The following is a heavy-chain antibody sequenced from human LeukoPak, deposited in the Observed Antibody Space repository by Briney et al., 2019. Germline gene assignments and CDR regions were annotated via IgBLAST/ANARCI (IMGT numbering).Heavy chain of an antibody. CDR1: GFTVSSNY. CDR2: IYSGGST. J-gene: IGHJ6*02. CDR3: ARGDMVRGVTYYYNNMDV. V-gene: IGHV3-53*01. D-gene: IGHD3-10*01. Sequence: SGGSLRLSCAASGFTVSSNYVSWVRQAPGKGLEWASLIYSGGSTYYADSVKGRFTISRDNSKNTLYLQMNSLRAEDTAVYYCARGDMVRGVTYYYNNMDVWGQGTTVTVSS.